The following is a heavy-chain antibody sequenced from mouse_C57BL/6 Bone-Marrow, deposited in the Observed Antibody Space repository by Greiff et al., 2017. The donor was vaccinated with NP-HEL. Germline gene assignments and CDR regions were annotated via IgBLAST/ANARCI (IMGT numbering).Heavy chain of an antibody. CDR1: GYTFTDYY. D-gene: IGHD2-4*01. V-gene: IGHV1-26*01. Sequence: EVQLQQSGPELVKPGASVKISCKASGYTFTDYYMNWVKQSHGKSLEWIGDINPNNGGTSYNQKFKGKATLTVDKSSSTAYMELRSLTSEDSAVYYCASYDYHFDYWGQGTTLTVSS. CDR3: ASYDYHFDY. J-gene: IGHJ2*01. CDR2: INPNNGGT.